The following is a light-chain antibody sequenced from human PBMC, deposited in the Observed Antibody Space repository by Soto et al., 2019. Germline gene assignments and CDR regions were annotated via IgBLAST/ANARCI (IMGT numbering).Light chain of an antibody. Sequence: EMVLTQSPATLSVSPGERATLSCRASQVVGSNLAWYQQKSGQAPRLLIYGASARATGIPARFSGSGSGTEFTLTISSLQSEDFAVDYCQQYNKWPPVTFGQGTKLEIK. CDR2: GAS. V-gene: IGKV3-15*01. J-gene: IGKJ2*01. CDR3: QQYNKWPPVT. CDR1: QVVGSN.